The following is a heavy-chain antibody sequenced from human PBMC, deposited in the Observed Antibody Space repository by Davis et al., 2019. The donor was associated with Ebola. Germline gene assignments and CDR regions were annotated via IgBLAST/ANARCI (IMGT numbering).Heavy chain of an antibody. CDR2: LYHGGGT. CDR1: GGYISGYY. CDR3: ASKAYGDYGWYFDL. D-gene: IGHD4-17*01. Sequence: SETLSLTCTVSGGYISGYYWSWIRQPPGKGLEWIGNLYHGGGTNYSPSLKSRLTISVDRSKNQFSLKLSSVTAADTAMYYCASKAYGDYGWYFDLWGRGTLVTVSS. J-gene: IGHJ2*01. V-gene: IGHV4-59*08.